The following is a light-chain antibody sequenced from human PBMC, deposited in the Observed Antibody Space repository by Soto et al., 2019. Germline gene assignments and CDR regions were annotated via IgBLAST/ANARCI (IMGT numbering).Light chain of an antibody. Sequence: RMTQSPSSLSVSVGDRVTITCRASQSINTYLNWYQQTPGKAPNLLIYGASSLQSGVPSRFSGSGSGTDITLTISSLQPEDFATYYCQQSYTTPWTFGQGTKVEIK. CDR1: QSINTY. V-gene: IGKV1-39*01. J-gene: IGKJ1*01. CDR3: QQSYTTPWT. CDR2: GAS.